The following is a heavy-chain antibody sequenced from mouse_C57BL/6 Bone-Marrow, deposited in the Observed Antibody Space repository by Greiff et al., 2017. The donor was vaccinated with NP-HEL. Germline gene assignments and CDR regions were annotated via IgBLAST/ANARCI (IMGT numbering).Heavy chain of an antibody. D-gene: IGHD1-2*01. CDR2: ISNGGGST. J-gene: IGHJ4*01. CDR1: GFTFSDYY. CDR3: ARHYYGEYYYAMDY. V-gene: IGHV5-12*01. Sequence: EVQVVESGGGLVQPGGSLKLSCAASGFTFSDYYMYWVRQTPEKRLEWVAYISNGGGSTYYPDTVKGRFTISRDNAKNTLYLQMSRLKSEDTAMYYCARHYYGEYYYAMDYWGQGTSVTVSS.